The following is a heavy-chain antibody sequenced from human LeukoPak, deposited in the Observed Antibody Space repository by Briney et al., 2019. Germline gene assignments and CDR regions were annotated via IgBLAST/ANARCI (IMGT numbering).Heavy chain of an antibody. J-gene: IGHJ5*02. V-gene: IGHV4-34*01. D-gene: IGHD2-2*02. CDR1: GGSFSGYY. Sequence: SETLSLTCAVYGGSFSGYYWSWIRQPPGKGLEWIGEINHSGSTNYNPSLKSRVTISVDTSKNQFSLKLSSVTAADTAVYYCARGLYHSVKCSSTSCYTIDPWGLGTLVTASS. CDR3: ARGLYHSVKCSSTSCYTIDP. CDR2: INHSGST.